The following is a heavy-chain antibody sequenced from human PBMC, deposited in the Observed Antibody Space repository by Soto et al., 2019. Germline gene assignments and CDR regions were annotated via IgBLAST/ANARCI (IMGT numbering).Heavy chain of an antibody. CDR2: IYYSGST. V-gene: IGHV4-31*03. D-gene: IGHD3-3*01. CDR1: GGSISSGGYY. CDR3: AREVRYPYDFKQAGGMDV. J-gene: IGHJ6*02. Sequence: SETLSLTCTVSGGSISSGGYYWSWIRQHPGKGLEWIGYIYYSGSTYYNPSLKSRVTISVDTSKNQFSLKLSSVTAADTAVYYCAREVRYPYDFKQAGGMDVWGQGTTVTVSS.